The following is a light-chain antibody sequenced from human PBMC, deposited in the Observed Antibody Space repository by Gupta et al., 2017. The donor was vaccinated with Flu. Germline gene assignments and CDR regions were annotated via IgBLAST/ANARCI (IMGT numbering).Light chain of an antibody. Sequence: QSVLPQPPSASGTPGQRVTISCSGSSSNIGGNTVNWYQQLPGTAPKLCIDKKNQRAAGVRDRVSGSKSGTSASLGLRGLESEDEAYCECAEWDESMKGWVFGGGTKVTVL. CDR3: AEWDESMKGWV. V-gene: IGLV1-44*01. CDR1: SSNIGGNT. CDR2: KKN. J-gene: IGLJ3*02.